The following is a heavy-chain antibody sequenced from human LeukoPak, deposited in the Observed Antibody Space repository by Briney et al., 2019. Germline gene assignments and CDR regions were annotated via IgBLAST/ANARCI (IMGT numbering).Heavy chain of an antibody. V-gene: IGHV3-21*01. Sequence: GGSLRLSCAASGFTFSIYSMNWVRQSPGKGLEWVSSISSSSSYIYYADSVKGRFTISRDNAKNSLYLQMNSLRAEDTAVYYCARGTGIVVVPAAPYNWFDPWGQGTLVTVSS. CDR1: GFTFSIYS. D-gene: IGHD2-2*01. J-gene: IGHJ5*02. CDR3: ARGTGIVVVPAAPYNWFDP. CDR2: ISSSSSYI.